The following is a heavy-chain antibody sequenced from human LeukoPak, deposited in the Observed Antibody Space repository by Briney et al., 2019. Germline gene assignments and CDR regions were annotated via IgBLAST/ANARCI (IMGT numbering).Heavy chain of an antibody. CDR3: TREQDREAAATIVGDY. J-gene: IGHJ4*02. CDR2: ISTGTYI. Sequence: GGSLRLSCVASGFAFSRFELNWVRQAPGKGLEWVSHISTGTYIAYADSVKGRFTISRDNARNSLYLEMNSLRAEDTAVYYCTREQDREAAATIVGDYWGQGTLVTVSS. CDR1: GFAFSRFE. V-gene: IGHV3-48*03. D-gene: IGHD3-22*01.